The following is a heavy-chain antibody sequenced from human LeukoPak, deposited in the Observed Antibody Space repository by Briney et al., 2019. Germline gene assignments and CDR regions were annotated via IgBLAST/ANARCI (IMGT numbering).Heavy chain of an antibody. CDR1: GYTFTSYG. Sequence: ASVKVSCKASGYTFTSYGISWVRQAPGQGLEWMGWISAYNGNTNYAQKLQGRVTMTTDTSTSTAYMELRSLRSDDTAVYYCARASVSRGTIVVVVAATYFDYWGQGTLVTVSS. V-gene: IGHV1-18*01. CDR3: ARASVSRGTIVVVVAATYFDY. J-gene: IGHJ4*02. D-gene: IGHD2-15*01. CDR2: ISAYNGNT.